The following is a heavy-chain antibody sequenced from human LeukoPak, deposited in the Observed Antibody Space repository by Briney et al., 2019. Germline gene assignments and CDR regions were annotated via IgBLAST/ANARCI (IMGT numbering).Heavy chain of an antibody. CDR1: GFTFSSYA. V-gene: IGHV3-23*01. J-gene: IGHJ4*02. CDR3: AKDLGREVSDSSVDY. Sequence: PGGSLRLSCAASGFTFSSYALSWVRQAPGKGLEWVLAISGSGGSTYYADSVKGRFTISRDNSKNTLYLQMNSLRAEDTAVYYCAKDLGREVSDSSVDYWGQGTLVTVSS. D-gene: IGHD3-16*01. CDR2: ISGSGGST.